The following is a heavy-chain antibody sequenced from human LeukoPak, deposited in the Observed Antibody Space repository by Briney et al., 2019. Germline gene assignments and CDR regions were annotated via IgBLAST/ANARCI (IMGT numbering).Heavy chain of an antibody. V-gene: IGHV5-51*01. J-gene: IGHJ4*02. Sequence: GESLKISCKGSGYSFTSYWIGWVRQMPGKDLEWMGIIYPGDSDTRYSPSCQAQVTISADTSISTAYLQWSSLKASDTAMYYCARHGDYYDSSGIDYWGQGTLVTVSS. CDR1: GYSFTSYW. D-gene: IGHD3-22*01. CDR3: ARHGDYYDSSGIDY. CDR2: IYPGDSDT.